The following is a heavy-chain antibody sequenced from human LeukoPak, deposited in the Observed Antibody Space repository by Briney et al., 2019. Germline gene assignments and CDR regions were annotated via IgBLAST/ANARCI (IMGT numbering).Heavy chain of an antibody. Sequence: ASVKVSCKASGYTFTGYYMHWVRQAPGQGLEWMGRINPNSGGTNYTQKFQGRVTMTRETSISTAYMELSRLRSDDTAVYYCARIPTGTTKPFDYWGQGTLVTVSS. D-gene: IGHD1/OR15-1a*01. CDR3: ARIPTGTTKPFDY. CDR2: INPNSGGT. J-gene: IGHJ4*02. CDR1: GYTFTGYY. V-gene: IGHV1-2*06.